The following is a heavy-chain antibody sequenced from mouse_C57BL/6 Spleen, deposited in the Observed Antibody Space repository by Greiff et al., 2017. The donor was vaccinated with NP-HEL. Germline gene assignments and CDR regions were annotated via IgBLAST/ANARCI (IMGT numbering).Heavy chain of an antibody. CDR2: IYPGSGST. D-gene: IGHD1-1*02. CDR1: GYTFTSYW. V-gene: IGHV1-55*01. CDR3: AREGVEYYAMDY. Sequence: QVQLQQPGAELVKPGASVKMSCKASGYTFTSYWITWVKQRPGQGLEWIGDIYPGSGSTNYNEKFKSKATLTVDTSSSTAYMQLSSLTSADSAVYYCAREGVEYYAMDYWGQGTSVTVSS. J-gene: IGHJ4*01.